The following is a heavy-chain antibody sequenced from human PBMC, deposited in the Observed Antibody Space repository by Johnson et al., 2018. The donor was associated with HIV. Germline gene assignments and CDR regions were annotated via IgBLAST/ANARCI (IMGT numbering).Heavy chain of an antibody. CDR2: INHDVTAI. CDR3: GSLGDGHQKGAFEI. J-gene: IGHJ3*02. Sequence: VQLVESGGGLVQPGGSLRLSCVGSGFTFSHNWMSWVRQAPGKGPEWVANINHDVTAIHYVDSVKGRFTVSRDNAKRSLFLQMNSMRVEDTAVYFCGSLGDGHQKGAFEIWGHGTMVTVSS. V-gene: IGHV3-7*01. D-gene: IGHD3-16*01. CDR1: GFTFSHNW.